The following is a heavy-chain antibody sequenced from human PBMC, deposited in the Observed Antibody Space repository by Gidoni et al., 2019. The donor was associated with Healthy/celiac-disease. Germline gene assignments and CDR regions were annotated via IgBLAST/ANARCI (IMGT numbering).Heavy chain of an antibody. V-gene: IGHV3-33*01. CDR3: ARLYSSGYLE. D-gene: IGHD3-22*01. J-gene: IGHJ4*02. CDR2: IWYDGSNK. Sequence: QVQLVESGGGVVRPGRSLRLSCAGSGFTFSSYGMHWGRQAPGKGLEWVAVIWYDGSNKYYADSVKGRFTISRDNSKNTLYLQMNSLRAEDTAVYYCARLYSSGYLEWGQGTLVTVSS. CDR1: GFTFSSYG.